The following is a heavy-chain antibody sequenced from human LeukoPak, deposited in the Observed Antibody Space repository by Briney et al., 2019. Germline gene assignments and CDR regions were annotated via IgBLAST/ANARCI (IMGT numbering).Heavy chain of an antibody. V-gene: IGHV3-33*01. CDR2: IGYDGSNK. Sequence: GRSLRLSCAASGFTFSDYAMHWVRQAPGKGLEWVAVIGYDGSNKYDADSVKGQFTISRDKSKNMMYLQMNSLRAEDTAVYFCARDRFMVRGVMVGTFDLWGQGTMVTVSS. CDR1: GFTFSDYA. D-gene: IGHD3-10*01. CDR3: ARDRFMVRGVMVGTFDL. J-gene: IGHJ3*01.